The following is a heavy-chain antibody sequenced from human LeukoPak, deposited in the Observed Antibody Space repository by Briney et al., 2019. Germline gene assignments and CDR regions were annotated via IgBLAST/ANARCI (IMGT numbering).Heavy chain of an antibody. D-gene: IGHD2-15*01. Sequence: GGSLRLSCAASGFTFSSYAMHWVRQAPGKGLEWVAVISYDGSNKYYADSVKGRFTISRDNSKNTLYLQMNSLRAEDTAVYYCARDEGSDKDYYYYYGMDVWGQGTTVTVSS. J-gene: IGHJ6*02. CDR1: GFTFSSYA. CDR2: ISYDGSNK. V-gene: IGHV3-30-3*01. CDR3: ARDEGSDKDYYYYYGMDV.